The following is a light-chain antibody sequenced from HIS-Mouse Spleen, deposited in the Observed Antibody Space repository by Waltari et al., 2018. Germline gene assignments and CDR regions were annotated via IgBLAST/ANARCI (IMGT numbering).Light chain of an antibody. CDR2: EDS. V-gene: IGLV3-10*01. J-gene: IGLJ2*01. CDR1: ALPKNN. CDR3: YSTDSSGNHRV. Sequence: SYELTQPPSGSVSPGQTARITCAGVALPKNNAFWYQQQSGQAPVLVIYEDSKRPSGIPERFSGSSSGTMATLTISGAQVEDEADYYCYSTDSSGNHRVFGGGTKLTVL.